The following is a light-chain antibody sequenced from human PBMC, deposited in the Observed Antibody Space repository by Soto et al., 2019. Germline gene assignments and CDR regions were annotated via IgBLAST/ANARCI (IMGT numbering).Light chain of an antibody. Sequence: DIQMTQSPSTLSASVGDRVTITCRASQSISSYLAWYQQKPGKAPKLLIYDASSLEGGVPSRFSGSGSGTEFTLTISILQPDDFATYYCQQYYSYSPWTVGQGTKVEIK. CDR3: QQYYSYSPWT. CDR1: QSISSY. V-gene: IGKV1-5*01. J-gene: IGKJ1*01. CDR2: DAS.